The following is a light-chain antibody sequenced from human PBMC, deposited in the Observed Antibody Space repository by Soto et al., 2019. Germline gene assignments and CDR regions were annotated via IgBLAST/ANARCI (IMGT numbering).Light chain of an antibody. V-gene: IGLV2-23*01. CDR2: EGS. J-gene: IGLJ1*01. CDR3: CSYAGSSTFYV. CDR1: SSDVGSYNL. Sequence: QPVLTQPASVSGSPGQSITISCTGTSSDVGSYNLVSWYQQHPGKAPKLMIYEGSKWPSGVSNRFSGSKSGNTASLTISGLQAEDEADYYCCSYAGSSTFYVFGTGTKLTVL.